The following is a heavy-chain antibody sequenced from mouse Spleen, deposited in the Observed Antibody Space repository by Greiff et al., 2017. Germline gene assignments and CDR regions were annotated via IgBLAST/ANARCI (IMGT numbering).Heavy chain of an antibody. CDR3: ARDPYDYYYFDY. J-gene: IGHJ2*01. D-gene: IGHD2-4*01. CDR1: GFTFSSYY. CDR2: ISSGGGST. V-gene: IGHV5-6-4*01. Sequence: EVKVVESGGGLVKLGGSLKLSCAASGFTFSSYYMSWVRQTPEKRLEWVATISSGGGSTYYPDSVKGRFTISRDNAKNTLYLQMSSLNSEDTAVYYCARDPYDYYYFDYWGQGTTLTVSS.